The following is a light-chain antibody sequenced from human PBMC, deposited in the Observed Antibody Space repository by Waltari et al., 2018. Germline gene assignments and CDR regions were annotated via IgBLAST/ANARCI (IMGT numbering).Light chain of an antibody. CDR1: SSKIGTHY. CDR2: ENT. V-gene: IGLV1-51*02. Sequence: QSVLTQPPSVSAAPGQRVTISCSGGSSKIGTHYVSWYRQFPGTAPKLLIYENTERPSGIPGRFSGSKSGTSATLDITGLQAGDEADYYCGTWDSSLSGAVFGGGTHLTVL. CDR3: GTWDSSLSGAV. J-gene: IGLJ7*01.